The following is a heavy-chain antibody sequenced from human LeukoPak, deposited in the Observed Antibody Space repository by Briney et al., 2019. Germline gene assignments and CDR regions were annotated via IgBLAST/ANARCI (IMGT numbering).Heavy chain of an antibody. CDR3: ATGHSSGWYYFDY. D-gene: IGHD6-19*01. V-gene: IGHV3-30*03. Sequence: GGSLRLSCVISGFTFSGFGMHWVRQAPGKGLEWVAAVSGDGRNKYYADSVKGRFTVSRDNFKNTLYLQMSSLRAEDTAMYYCATGHSSGWYYFDYWGQGTLVTVSS. J-gene: IGHJ4*02. CDR2: VSGDGRNK. CDR1: GFTFSGFG.